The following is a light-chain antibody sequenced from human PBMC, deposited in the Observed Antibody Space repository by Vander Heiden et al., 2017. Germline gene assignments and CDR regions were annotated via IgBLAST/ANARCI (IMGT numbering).Light chain of an antibody. V-gene: IGLV3-21*02. CDR3: QVWDSSSDHLV. CDR2: DDS. CDR1: NIGSKS. Sequence: SYVLTHPPSVSVAPGQTARITCGGDNIGSKSVHWYQQETGQAPVLVVYDDSDRPSGIPERVSGFNSGTTATLTISRVEAGDEADYYCQVWDSSSDHLVFGGGTKLSVL. J-gene: IGLJ2*01.